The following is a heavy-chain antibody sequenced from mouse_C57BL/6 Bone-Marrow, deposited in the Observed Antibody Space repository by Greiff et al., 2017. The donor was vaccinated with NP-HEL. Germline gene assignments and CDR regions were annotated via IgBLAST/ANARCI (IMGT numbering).Heavy chain of an antibody. J-gene: IGHJ1*03. CDR1: GYAFSSYW. CDR3: ARRYYGGSHLWDFDV. V-gene: IGHV1-80*01. CDR2: IYPGDGDT. D-gene: IGHD1-1*01. Sequence: QVQLQQSGAELVKPGASVKISCKASGYAFSSYWMNWVKQRPGKGLEWIGQIYPGDGDTNYNGKFKGKATLTADKSSSTAYMQLSSLTSEDSAVYFCARRYYGGSHLWDFDVWGTGTTVTVSS.